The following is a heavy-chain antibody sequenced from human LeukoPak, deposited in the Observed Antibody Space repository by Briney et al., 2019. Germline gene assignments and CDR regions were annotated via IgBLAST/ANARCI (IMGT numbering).Heavy chain of an antibody. CDR2: GGSGGST. Sequence: QSGGSLRLSCAASGFIFSSYAMSWVRQAPGKGLEWVSYGGSGGSTYYADSVKGRFTVSRDNSKSTLYLQMNSLTAEDTAVYYCAKAGRKSDYYYYGMDVWGQGTLVTVSS. J-gene: IGHJ6*02. CDR1: GFIFSSYA. CDR3: AKAGRKSDYYYYGMDV. D-gene: IGHD3-10*01. V-gene: IGHV3-23*01.